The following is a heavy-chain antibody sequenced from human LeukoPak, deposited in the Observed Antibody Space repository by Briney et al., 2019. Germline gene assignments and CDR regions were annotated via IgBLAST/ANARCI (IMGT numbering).Heavy chain of an antibody. D-gene: IGHD5-24*01. CDR1: GGSFSGYY. CDR2: IYSGGST. V-gene: IGHV3-53*01. J-gene: IGHJ4*02. Sequence: ETLSLTCAVYGGSFSGYYWSWIRQPPGKGLEWVSVIYSGGSTYYADSVKGRFTISRDNSKNTLYLQMNSLRAEDTAVYYCARDARDGYNPGIDYWGQGTLVTVSS. CDR3: ARDARDGYNPGIDY.